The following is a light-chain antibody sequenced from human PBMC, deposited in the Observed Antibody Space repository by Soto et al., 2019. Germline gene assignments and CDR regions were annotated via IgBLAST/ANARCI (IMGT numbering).Light chain of an antibody. V-gene: IGKV1-6*01. CDR1: QGIRSD. CDR2: AAS. J-gene: IGKJ5*01. CDR3: LQNYNYPRT. Sequence: AIHMTQSPSSLSASVGDRVTITCRASQGIRSDLGWYRQKPGKAPDLLIYAASSLQTGVPSRFSGNGSDTDFILTISSLQPEDFATYYCLQNYNYPRTFGQGTRLEIK.